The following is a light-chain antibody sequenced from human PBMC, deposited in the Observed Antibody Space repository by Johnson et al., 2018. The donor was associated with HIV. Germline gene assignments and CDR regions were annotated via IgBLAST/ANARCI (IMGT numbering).Light chain of an antibody. CDR2: ENN. CDR1: SSNIGNNY. V-gene: IGLV1-51*02. J-gene: IGLJ1*01. CDR3: GTWDSSLSASYG. Sequence: QSVLTQSPSVSAAPGQKVTISCSGSSSNIGNNYVSWYQQLPGTAPKLLIYENNKRPSGIPDRFSGSKSGTSATLGITGLQTGDEADYYCGTWDSSLSASYGFGTGPKVTVL.